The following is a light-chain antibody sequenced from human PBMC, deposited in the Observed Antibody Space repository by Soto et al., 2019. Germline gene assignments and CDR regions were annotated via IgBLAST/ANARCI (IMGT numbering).Light chain of an antibody. Sequence: EIVLTQSPATLSLSPGESATLSCGASQSVSSSYLAWYQQKPGLAPRLLIYDASSRATGIPDRFSGSGSGTDFTLTISRLEPEDCAVYYCQQYSRSPTFGGGTKGDIK. CDR2: DAS. CDR3: QQYSRSPT. V-gene: IGKV3D-20*01. J-gene: IGKJ4*01. CDR1: QSVSSSY.